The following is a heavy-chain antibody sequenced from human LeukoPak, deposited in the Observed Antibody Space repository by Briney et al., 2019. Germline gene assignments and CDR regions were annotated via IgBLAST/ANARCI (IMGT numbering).Heavy chain of an antibody. CDR1: GFTFSDYY. CDR3: ARAGRSGWTPSSLDY. Sequence: GGSLRLSCAASGFTFSDYYMSWIRQAPGKGLEWVSYISSSGSTIYYADSVKGRFTISRDNAKNSLYLQMNSLRAEDTAVYYCARAGRSGWTPSSLDYWGQGTLVTVPS. V-gene: IGHV3-11*01. J-gene: IGHJ4*02. CDR2: ISSSGSTI. D-gene: IGHD6-19*01.